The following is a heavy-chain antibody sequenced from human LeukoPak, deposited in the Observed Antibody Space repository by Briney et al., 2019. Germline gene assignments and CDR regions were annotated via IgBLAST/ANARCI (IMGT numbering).Heavy chain of an antibody. CDR3: ASYTRFNGNDY. CDR2: IYHSGST. V-gene: IGHV4-30-2*01. D-gene: IGHD4-11*01. J-gene: IGHJ4*02. Sequence: SETLSLTCAVSGGSISSGGYSWSWIRQPPGKGLEWIGYIYHSGSTYYNPSLKSRVTISVDRSKNQFSLKLSSVTAADTAVYYCASYTRFNGNDYWGQGTLVTASS. CDR1: GGSISSGGYS.